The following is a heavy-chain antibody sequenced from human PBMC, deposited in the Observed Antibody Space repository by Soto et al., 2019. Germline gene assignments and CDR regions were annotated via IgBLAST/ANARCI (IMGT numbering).Heavy chain of an antibody. Sequence: QVSLQESGPGRVKPSETLSLTCVVSSGSISNDNWWSWVRQSPEKGLEWIGEIYHSESTNYNPSFKSRVTMSVDKSRNYFSLDLRSVTAADTAVYYCARLIKETPTGSGNILFDSWGQGILVTVSS. CDR2: IYHSEST. V-gene: IGHV4-4*02. CDR3: ARLIKETPTGSGNILFDS. J-gene: IGHJ4*02. D-gene: IGHD3-10*01. CDR1: SGSISNDNW.